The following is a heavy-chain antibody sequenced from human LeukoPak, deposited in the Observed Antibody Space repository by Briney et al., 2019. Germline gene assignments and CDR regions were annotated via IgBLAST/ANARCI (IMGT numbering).Heavy chain of an antibody. CDR3: AKGVTMIVVVIIH. CDR2: ISGSGGST. V-gene: IGHV3-23*01. D-gene: IGHD3-22*01. CDR1: GFTFSSYA. J-gene: IGHJ4*02. Sequence: RGSLRLSCAASGFTFSSYAMSWVRQAPGKGLEWVSAISGSGGSTYYADSVKGRFTISRDNSKNTLYLQMNSLRAEDTAVYYCAKGVTMIVVVIIHWGQGTLVTVSS.